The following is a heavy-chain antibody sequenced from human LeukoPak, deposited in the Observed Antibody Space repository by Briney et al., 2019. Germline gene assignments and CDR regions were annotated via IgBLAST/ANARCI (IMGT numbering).Heavy chain of an antibody. Sequence: PGGSLRLSCAASGFTLRNYWMNWVRQAPGEGLEWVSAVSGGGVTTYYADSVKGRFTISRDNSKNTLYLQMSSLRDEDTAVYYCAKVPGYYYDSSGSYFDYWGQGTLVTVPS. J-gene: IGHJ4*02. CDR3: AKVPGYYYDSSGSYFDY. CDR2: VSGGGVTT. V-gene: IGHV3-23*01. D-gene: IGHD3-22*01. CDR1: GFTLRNYW.